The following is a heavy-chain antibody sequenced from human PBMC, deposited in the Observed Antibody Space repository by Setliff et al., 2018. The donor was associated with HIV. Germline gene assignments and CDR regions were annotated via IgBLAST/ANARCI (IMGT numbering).Heavy chain of an antibody. V-gene: IGHV3-21*01. CDR1: GFSFSNYN. CDR2: ISRDSRYI. D-gene: IGHD3-3*01. J-gene: IGHJ4*02. Sequence: GGSLRLSCAVSGFSFSNYNMNWVRQAPGKGLEWISSISRDSRYIYYADSVKGRFTISRDNTKNSLYLQMNSLRVEDTAVYYCAREEPFWNGYYYTYYFDSWGQGTLVTVSS. CDR3: AREEPFWNGYYYTYYFDS.